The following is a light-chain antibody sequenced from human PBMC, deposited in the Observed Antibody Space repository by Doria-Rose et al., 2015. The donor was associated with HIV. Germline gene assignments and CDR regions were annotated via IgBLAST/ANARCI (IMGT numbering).Light chain of an antibody. CDR1: QSVSSTY. CDR3: QHYGSSPRT. Sequence: TLSCRASQSVSSTYLAWYQHKPGQSPRLLIYDTSTRATGIPDRLSGSGSGTDFTLTISRLEPEDFAVYYCQHYGSSPRTFGQGTKLEIK. V-gene: IGKV3-20*01. CDR2: DTS. J-gene: IGKJ2*01.